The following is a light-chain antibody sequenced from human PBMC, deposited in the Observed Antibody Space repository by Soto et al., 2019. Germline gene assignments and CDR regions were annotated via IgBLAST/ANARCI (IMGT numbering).Light chain of an antibody. CDR2: KAS. J-gene: IGKJ2*01. V-gene: IGKV1-5*03. CDR3: QQYNTYPST. Sequence: DIQMTQSPSTLSASIGDRVTITCRASQRISSWLAWYQQKPGKAPTLLIYKASSLESGVPSRFSGSGSGAEFTLTISSLQPDDFATYYCQQYNTYPSTFGQGTKLEIK. CDR1: QRISSW.